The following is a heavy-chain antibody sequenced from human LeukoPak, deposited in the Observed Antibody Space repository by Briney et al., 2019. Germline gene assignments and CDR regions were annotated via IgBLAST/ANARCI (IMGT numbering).Heavy chain of an antibody. CDR3: ARSFGYSSSYLPSDY. Sequence: GRSLRLSCAASGFTFSSYAMHWVRQAPGKGLEWVAVISYDGSNKYYADSVKGRFTISRDNSKNTLYLQMNSLRAEDTAVYYCARSFGYSSSYLPSDYWGQGTLVTVSS. V-gene: IGHV3-30*01. D-gene: IGHD6-6*01. CDR2: ISYDGSNK. CDR1: GFTFSSYA. J-gene: IGHJ4*02.